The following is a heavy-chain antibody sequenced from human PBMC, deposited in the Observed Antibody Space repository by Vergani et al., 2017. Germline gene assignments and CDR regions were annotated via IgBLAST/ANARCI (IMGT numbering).Heavy chain of an antibody. Sequence: QVTLRESGPALVKPTQTLTLTCTFSGFSLSTSGMCVSWIRQPPGKALEWLARIDWDDDKYYSTSLKTRLTISKDTSKNQVVLTMTNMDPVDKATYYCARIRGGYRGSGSHGMDVWGQGTTVTVSS. CDR2: IDWDDDK. J-gene: IGHJ6*02. CDR3: ARIRGGYRGSGSHGMDV. D-gene: IGHD3-10*01. V-gene: IGHV2-70*15. CDR1: GFSLSTSGMC.